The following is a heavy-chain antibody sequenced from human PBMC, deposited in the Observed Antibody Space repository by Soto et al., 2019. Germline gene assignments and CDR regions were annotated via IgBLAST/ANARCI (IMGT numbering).Heavy chain of an antibody. J-gene: IGHJ4*02. CDR1: GCTFSNSG. D-gene: IGHD2-21*02. V-gene: IGHV1-69*13. CDR3: ARAPILVSVTLHENYFQS. Sequence: SVKVSCKASGCTFSNSGISWVRQAPGQGREWMGGIIPIFDTTNYAQKLQGRITIIADESTNTVYMELSNLRSADTGVYYCARAPILVSVTLHENYFQSWGQGTLVSVSS. CDR2: IIPIFDTT.